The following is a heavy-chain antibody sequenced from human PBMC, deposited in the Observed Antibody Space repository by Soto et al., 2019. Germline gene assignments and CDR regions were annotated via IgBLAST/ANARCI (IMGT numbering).Heavy chain of an antibody. V-gene: IGHV3-33*01. CDR2: IWYDGSNK. Sequence: GGSLRLSCAASGFSFSTYGMQWVRQAPGKGLEWVAVIWYDGSNKFYADPVKGRFTISRDNSKNTLYLQMDSLRVEDTAIYYCARRYYFDTSAYDYSGEWVDHWGQGTLVTVSS. J-gene: IGHJ4*02. D-gene: IGHD3-22*01. CDR3: ARRYYFDTSAYDYSGEWVDH. CDR1: GFSFSTYG.